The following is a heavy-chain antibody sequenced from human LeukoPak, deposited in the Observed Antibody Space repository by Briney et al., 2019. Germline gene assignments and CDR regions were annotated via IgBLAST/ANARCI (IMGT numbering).Heavy chain of an antibody. CDR3: AREYSGSYFDY. J-gene: IGHJ4*02. CDR2: IYPSDSNT. D-gene: IGHD1-26*01. CDR1: GYSFTSQW. Sequence: GESLKISCKGSGYSFTSQWIGWVRQMPGKGLEWMGIIYPSDSNTRYSPSFQGQVTISADKPISTAYLQWSSLKALDTAMYYCAREYSGSYFDYWGQGTLVTVSS. V-gene: IGHV5-51*04.